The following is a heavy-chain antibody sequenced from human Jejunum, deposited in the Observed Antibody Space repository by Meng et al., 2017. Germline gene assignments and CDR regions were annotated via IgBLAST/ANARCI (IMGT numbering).Heavy chain of an antibody. D-gene: IGHD2-15*01. CDR1: GFSLITYS. CDR3: ARDGGHGGELDY. V-gene: IGHV3-7*01. CDR2: INQDGSAK. Sequence: GGSLRLSCVASGFSLITYSMNWVRQAPGKGLEWVAKINQDGSAKDYVDSVKGRFTISRDNPKNSLELKMNSLRAEDTALYYCARDGGHGGELDYWGQGTLVTVSS. J-gene: IGHJ4*02.